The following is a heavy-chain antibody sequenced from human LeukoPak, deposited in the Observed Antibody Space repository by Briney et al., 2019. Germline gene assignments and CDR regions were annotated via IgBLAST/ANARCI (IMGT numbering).Heavy chain of an antibody. V-gene: IGHV3-33*06. J-gene: IGHJ1*01. CDR2: IWYDGSNK. CDR1: GFTFSSYG. CDR3: AKQYCAGGSCYSYFQH. D-gene: IGHD2-15*01. Sequence: GGSLRLSCAASGFTFSSYGMHWVRQAPGKGLEWVAVIWYDGSNKYYADSVKGRFTISRDNSKNTLYLQMNSLRVDDTAPYYCAKQYCAGGSCYSYFQHWGQGTLLTVSS.